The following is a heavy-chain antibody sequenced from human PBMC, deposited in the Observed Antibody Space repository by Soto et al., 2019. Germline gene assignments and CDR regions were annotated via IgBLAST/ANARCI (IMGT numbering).Heavy chain of an antibody. CDR2: IIPILGIA. D-gene: IGHD3-10*01. CDR1: GGTFSSYT. Sequence: QVQLVQSGAEVKKPGSSVKVSCKASGGTFSSYTISWVRQAPGQGLEWMGRIIPILGIANYAQKFQGRVTITADKSPSQDYMELSSLSSEDTAVYYCAREVDYYGSGSYMPHSYYVMDVWGQGTTFTVSS. CDR3: AREVDYYGSGSYMPHSYYVMDV. J-gene: IGHJ6*02. V-gene: IGHV1-69*08.